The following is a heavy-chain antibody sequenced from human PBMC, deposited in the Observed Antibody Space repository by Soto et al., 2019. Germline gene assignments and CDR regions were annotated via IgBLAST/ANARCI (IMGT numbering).Heavy chain of an antibody. J-gene: IGHJ5*02. CDR2: ISYDGSNK. D-gene: IGHD3-9*01. Sequence: GGSLRLSCAASGFTFSSYGMHWVRQAPGKGLEWVAVISYDGSNKYYADSVKGRFTISRDNSKNTLYLQMNSLRAEDTAVYYCAKDSGVEDILTGYYKGNRFDPWGQGTLVTVSS. V-gene: IGHV3-30*18. CDR3: AKDSGVEDILTGYYKGNRFDP. CDR1: GFTFSSYG.